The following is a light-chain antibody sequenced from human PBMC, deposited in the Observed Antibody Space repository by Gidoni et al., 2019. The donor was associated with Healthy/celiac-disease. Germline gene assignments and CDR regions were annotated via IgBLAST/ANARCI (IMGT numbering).Light chain of an antibody. CDR1: HSISSG. J-gene: IGKJ1*01. CDR2: KAS. Sequence: DIQMTQSPSTLYASVGDRVTITCRASHSISSGLAWYQQKPGKAPQRLIYKASSLESGVPSRCSGSGSVTEFTLTIISLQPDDFATYYCQPYNSYLWTFGQGTKVEIK. V-gene: IGKV1-5*03. CDR3: QPYNSYLWT.